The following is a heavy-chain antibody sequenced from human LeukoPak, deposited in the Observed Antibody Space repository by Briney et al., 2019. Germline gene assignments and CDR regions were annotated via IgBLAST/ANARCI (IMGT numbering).Heavy chain of an antibody. CDR2: ISSSSSYI. D-gene: IGHD4-17*01. Sequence: AGGSLRLSCAASGFTFSSYSMNWVRQAPGKGLEWGSSISSSSSYIYYADSVKGRFTISRDNAKNSLYLQMNSLRAEDTAVYYCARVGFGDRDAFDIWGQGPMVTVSS. CDR1: GFTFSSYS. V-gene: IGHV3-21*01. J-gene: IGHJ3*02. CDR3: ARVGFGDRDAFDI.